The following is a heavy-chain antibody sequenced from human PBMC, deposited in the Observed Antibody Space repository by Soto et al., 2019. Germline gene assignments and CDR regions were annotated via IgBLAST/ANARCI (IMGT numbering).Heavy chain of an antibody. D-gene: IGHD5-12*01. J-gene: IGHJ5*02. CDR1: GYTFTSYG. Sequence: ASVKVSCKASGYTFTSYGISWVRQAPGQGLEWMGWISAYNGNTNYAQKFQGRVTITADESTRTAYMELSSLRSEDTAVYYCVRGKMREMATILRDKWFDPWGQGTLVTVSS. CDR2: ISAYNGNT. V-gene: IGHV1-18*04. CDR3: VRGKMREMATILRDKWFDP.